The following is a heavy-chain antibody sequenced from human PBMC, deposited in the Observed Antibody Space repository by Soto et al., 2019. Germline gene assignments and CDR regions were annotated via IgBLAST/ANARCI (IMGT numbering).Heavy chain of an antibody. J-gene: IGHJ4*02. Sequence: GGSLRLSCAASGFTFSSYSMNWVRQASGKGLEWVSSISSSSSYIYYADSVKGRFTISRDNAKNSLYLQMNSLRAEDTAVYYCARGEPDFWSGYYSHWGQGTLVTVSS. V-gene: IGHV3-21*01. CDR3: ARGEPDFWSGYYSH. CDR1: GFTFSSYS. D-gene: IGHD3-3*01. CDR2: ISSSSSYI.